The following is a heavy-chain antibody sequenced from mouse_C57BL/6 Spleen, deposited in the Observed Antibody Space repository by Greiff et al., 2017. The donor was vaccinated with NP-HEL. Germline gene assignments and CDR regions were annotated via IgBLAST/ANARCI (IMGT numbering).Heavy chain of an antibody. V-gene: IGHV5-17*01. CDR2: ISSGSSTI. Sequence: EVQLQESGGGLVKPGGSLKLSCAASGFTFSDYGMHWVRQAPEKGLEWVAYISSGSSTIYYADTVKGRFTISRDNAKNTLFLQMTSLRSEDTAMYYCARSTMVTTGFAYWGQGTLVTVSA. D-gene: IGHD2-2*01. J-gene: IGHJ3*01. CDR3: ARSTMVTTGFAY. CDR1: GFTFSDYG.